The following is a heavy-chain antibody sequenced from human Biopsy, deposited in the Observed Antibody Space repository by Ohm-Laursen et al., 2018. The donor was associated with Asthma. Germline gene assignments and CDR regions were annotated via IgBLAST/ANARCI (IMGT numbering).Heavy chain of an antibody. V-gene: IGHV4-31*03. CDR2: IHHSGTS. CDR1: GDSIISGGCC. CDR3: ARTTYGHDGFDP. J-gene: IGHJ5*02. Sequence: TPSLTCTVSGDSIISGGCCWNWIRQHPGKGLEWIGYIHHSGTSYFNPSLKSRVSFSRDTSKNQFSLSLTSVTAADTAVYYCARTTYGHDGFDPWGQGTLVTVSS. D-gene: IGHD4-17*01.